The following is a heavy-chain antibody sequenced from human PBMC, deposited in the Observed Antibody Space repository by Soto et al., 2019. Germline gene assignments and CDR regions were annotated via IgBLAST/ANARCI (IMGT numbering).Heavy chain of an antibody. D-gene: IGHD3-3*01. J-gene: IGHJ4*02. CDR2: ISYDGSNK. CDR1: GFTFSSYG. CDR3: AKDMDYDFWSGLDY. V-gene: IGHV3-30*18. Sequence: QVQLVESGGGVVQPWRSLRLSCAASGFTFSSYGMHWVRQAPGKGLEWVAVISYDGSNKYYADSVKGRFTISRDNSKNTLYLQLNSLRAEDTAVYYCAKDMDYDFWSGLDYWGQGTLVTVSS.